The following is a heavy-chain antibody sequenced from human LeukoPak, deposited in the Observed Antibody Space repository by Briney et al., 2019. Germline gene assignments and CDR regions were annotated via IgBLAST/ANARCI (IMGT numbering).Heavy chain of an antibody. CDR2: IYSSGST. V-gene: IGHV4-39*07. D-gene: IGHD3-10*01. CDR3: ARAYGYYYSYYIDV. CDR1: GASISGSGYY. J-gene: IGHJ6*03. Sequence: SETLSLTCAVSGASISGSGYYWGWIRQPPGKGLEWIGNIYSSGSTYYNASLQSRVTISIDTSKNQFSLRLNSVTAADTAVYYCARAYGYYYSYYIDVWGKGITVTVSS.